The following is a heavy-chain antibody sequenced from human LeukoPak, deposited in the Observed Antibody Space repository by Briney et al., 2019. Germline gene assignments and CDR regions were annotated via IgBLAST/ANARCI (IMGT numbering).Heavy chain of an antibody. CDR2: MNPNSGNT. V-gene: IGHV1-8*01. Sequence: GASVKVSCKASGYTFTSYDINWVRQATGQGLEWMGWMNPNSGNTGYAQKFQGRVTTTRNTSISTAYMELSSLRSDDTAVYYCASDAVVVPAAMLDYWGQGTLVTVSS. CDR3: ASDAVVVPAAMLDY. J-gene: IGHJ4*02. D-gene: IGHD2-2*01. CDR1: GYTFTSYD.